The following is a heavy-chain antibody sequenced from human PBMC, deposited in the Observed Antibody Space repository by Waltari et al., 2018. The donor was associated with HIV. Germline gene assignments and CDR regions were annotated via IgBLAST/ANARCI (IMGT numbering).Heavy chain of an antibody. CDR1: GGSISGYY. V-gene: IGHV4-4*07. D-gene: IGHD3-10*01. CDR2: IYISGST. CDR3: ARENILLLFGESYYNYYGMDV. J-gene: IGHJ6*02. Sequence: QVQLQESGPGLVKPSETLSLTCTVSGGSISGYYWSWIRQPAGKGLEWIGQIYISGSTNYNPSLKSRGNMSLDASKNLFSLKMSSVTAADTAVYYCARENILLLFGESYYNYYGMDVWGQGTTVTVSS.